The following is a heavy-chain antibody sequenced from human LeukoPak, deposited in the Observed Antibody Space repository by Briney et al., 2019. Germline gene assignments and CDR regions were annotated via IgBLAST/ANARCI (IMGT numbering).Heavy chain of an antibody. J-gene: IGHJ6*03. Sequence: GSLRLSCAASGFTFSSYGMSWVRQAPGKGLEWVSSISGSGGTTYYADSIKGRFTISRDSSKNMLYLQMNRLRAEDTAVYYCAKSPYFYNSGRYVDVWGKGTTVTVSS. CDR3: AKSPYFYNSGRYVDV. CDR1: GFTFSSYG. D-gene: IGHD3-10*01. CDR2: ISGSGGTT. V-gene: IGHV3-23*01.